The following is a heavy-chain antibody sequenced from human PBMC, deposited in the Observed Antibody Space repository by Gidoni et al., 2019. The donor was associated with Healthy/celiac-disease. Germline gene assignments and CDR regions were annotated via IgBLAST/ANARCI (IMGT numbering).Heavy chain of an antibody. CDR2: MNPKSGKT. CDR3: ARAFSIAVAGGGGGDGMDV. Sequence: QVQLVQSGAEVKKPGASVKVSCKTSGYTFTSYDINWGRQATGQGLEWMGWMNPKSGKTAKEQKSQGRAHMTGKTSISTAYMGLSGLRSRDTAVYYWARAFSIAVAGGGGGDGMDVWGQGTTVTVSS. D-gene: IGHD6-19*01. J-gene: IGHJ6*02. CDR1: GYTFTSYD. V-gene: IGHV1-8*01.